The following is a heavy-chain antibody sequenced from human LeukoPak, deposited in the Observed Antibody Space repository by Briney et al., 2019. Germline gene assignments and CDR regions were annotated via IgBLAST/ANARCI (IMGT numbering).Heavy chain of an antibody. CDR3: AKGGIHRGYYYYYMDV. Sequence: GGSLRLSCAASGFTFDDYAMHWGREAPGEGLGWVSGISWNSGSIGYADSVKGRFTISRDNAKNSLYLQMNSLRAEDTALYYCAKGGIHRGYYYYYMDVWGKGTTVTISS. D-gene: IGHD6-13*01. CDR1: GFTFDDYA. J-gene: IGHJ6*03. CDR2: ISWNSGSI. V-gene: IGHV3-9*01.